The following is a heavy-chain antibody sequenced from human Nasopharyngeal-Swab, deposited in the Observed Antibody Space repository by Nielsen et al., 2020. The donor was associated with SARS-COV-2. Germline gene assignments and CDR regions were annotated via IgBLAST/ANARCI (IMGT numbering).Heavy chain of an antibody. CDR3: TRGNSGWYGVGHF. D-gene: IGHD6-19*01. J-gene: IGHJ4*02. V-gene: IGHV3-49*03. CDR2: IRSKAYGGTT. CDR1: GFNFGYFA. Sequence: GKSLKISCTASGFNFGYFAMSWFRQAPGKGLEWVGFIRSKAYGGTTEYASSVNGRFTISRDDPKSLAYLEMNSLKTEDTAVYYCTRGNSGWYGVGHFWGQGTLVRVSS.